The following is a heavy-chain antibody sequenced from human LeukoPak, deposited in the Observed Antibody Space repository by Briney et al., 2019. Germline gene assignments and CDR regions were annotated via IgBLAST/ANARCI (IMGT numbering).Heavy chain of an antibody. CDR3: AKAVVGVAAIVY. Sequence: GSLRLSCAASGFTFNSYAMTWVRPAPGKGLEWVSGISAGGGSTYYADSVKGRFTISRDNSKNTLYLQMNSLRAEDTAIYYCAKAVVGVAAIVYWGQGTLVTVSS. CDR2: ISAGGGST. CDR1: GFTFNSYA. D-gene: IGHD2-15*01. V-gene: IGHV3-23*01. J-gene: IGHJ4*02.